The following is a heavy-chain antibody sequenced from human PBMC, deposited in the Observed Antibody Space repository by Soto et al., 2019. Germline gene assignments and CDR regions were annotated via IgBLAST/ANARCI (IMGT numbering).Heavy chain of an antibody. Sequence: ASVKVSCKASGGTFSSYAISWVRQAPGQGLEWMGGIIPIFGTANYAQKFQGRVTITADESTSTAYMELSSLRSEDTAVYYCARVVCGNYWFDPWGQGTLVTVSS. J-gene: IGHJ5*02. CDR2: IIPIFGTA. V-gene: IGHV1-69*13. D-gene: IGHD1-26*01. CDR1: GGTFSSYA. CDR3: ARVVCGNYWFDP.